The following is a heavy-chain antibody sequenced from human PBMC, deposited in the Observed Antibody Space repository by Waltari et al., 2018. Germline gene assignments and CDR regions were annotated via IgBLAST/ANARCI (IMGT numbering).Heavy chain of an antibody. CDR1: GFPFSSYE. CDR3: AREKYYYDRAGLDY. CDR2: ISNSGSTI. J-gene: IGHJ4*02. Sequence: EVQLVESGGGLVQPGGSLRLSCVASGFPFSSYEMNWVRQAPGKGLEWVSHISNSGSTIYYADSVKGRFTISRDDAKNSLYLQMNSLRAEDTAVYYCAREKYYYDRAGLDYWGQGTLVTVSS. V-gene: IGHV3-48*03. D-gene: IGHD3-22*01.